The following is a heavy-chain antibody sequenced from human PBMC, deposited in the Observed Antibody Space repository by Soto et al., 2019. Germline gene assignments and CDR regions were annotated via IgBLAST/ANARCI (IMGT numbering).Heavy chain of an antibody. CDR3: ARDSVSSSVYYSTTPFDY. CDR1: GASVRSENYF. CDR2: IYFSGSA. J-gene: IGHJ4*02. V-gene: IGHV4-61*01. D-gene: IGHD3-22*01. Sequence: SETLSLTCSVSGASVRSENYFWNWIRQPPGKGLEWIGYIYFSGSANYRPSLKSRVSMSVDLSKNQFSLSLSSVTAADTAVYYCARDSVSSSVYYSTTPFDYWGQGILGTLSS.